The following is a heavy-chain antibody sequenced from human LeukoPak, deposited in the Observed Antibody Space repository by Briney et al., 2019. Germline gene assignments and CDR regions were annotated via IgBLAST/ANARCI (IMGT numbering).Heavy chain of an antibody. CDR1: GFTFSSYE. J-gene: IGHJ4*02. Sequence: GGSLRLSCAASGFTFSSYEMNWVRQAPGKGLEWVSYISSSGSSTNYADSVKGRFTISRDNAKYSLCLQMNSLRAEDTAVYYCARVLGSYAVDHWGQGTLVTVSS. D-gene: IGHD3-16*01. V-gene: IGHV3-48*03. CDR3: ARVLGSYAVDH. CDR2: ISSSGSST.